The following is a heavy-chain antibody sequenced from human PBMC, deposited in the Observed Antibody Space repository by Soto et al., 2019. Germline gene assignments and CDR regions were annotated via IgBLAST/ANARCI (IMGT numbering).Heavy chain of an antibody. V-gene: IGHV2-70*11. CDR2: IDWDDDK. Sequence: GSGPTLVNPTQTLTLTCSFSGFSLSTSGMCVSWIRQPPGKALEWLARIDWDDDKYYSTSLKTRLTISKDTSKNQVVLTMTNMEPVDTATYYRARIGGQLMPFDYWGQGTLVTVSS. CDR3: ARIGGQLMPFDY. CDR1: GFSLSTSGMC. J-gene: IGHJ4*02. D-gene: IGHD6-6*01.